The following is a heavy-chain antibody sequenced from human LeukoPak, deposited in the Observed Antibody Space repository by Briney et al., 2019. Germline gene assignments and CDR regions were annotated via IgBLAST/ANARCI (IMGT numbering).Heavy chain of an antibody. V-gene: IGHV4-38-2*01. CDR1: GYSISSGYY. CDR2: MYHSGST. CDR3: ATITISGNVWSFSDLRIDF. D-gene: IGHD6-19*01. Sequence: SETLSLTCAVSGYSISSGYYWGWIRQPPGKGLEWIGSMYHSGSTYYNPSLKSRVTISLDTSKNQVSLNLTSVTAADTAVYYCATITISGNVWSFSDLRIDFWGQGTLVTVSS. J-gene: IGHJ4*02.